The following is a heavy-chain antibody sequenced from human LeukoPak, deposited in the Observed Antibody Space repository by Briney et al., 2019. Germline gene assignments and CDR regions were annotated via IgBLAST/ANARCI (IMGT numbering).Heavy chain of an antibody. CDR1: GYTFTSYY. CDR3: ARLGEYSSSSRYYGMDV. D-gene: IGHD6-6*01. V-gene: IGHV1-46*01. CDR2: INPSGGST. Sequence: GASVKVSCKASGYTFTSYYMHWVRQAPGQGLEWMGIINPSGGSTSYAQKFQGRVTITADESTSTAYMELSSLRSEDTAVYYCARLGEYSSSSRYYGMDVWGQGTTVTVSS. J-gene: IGHJ6*02.